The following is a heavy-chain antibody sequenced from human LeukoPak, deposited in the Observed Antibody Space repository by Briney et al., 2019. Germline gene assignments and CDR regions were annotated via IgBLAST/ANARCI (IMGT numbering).Heavy chain of an antibody. Sequence: GGSLRLSCAASGFTFSSYGMHWVRQAPGKGLEWVAVISYDGSNKYYADSVKGLFTISRDNSKNTLYLQMNSLRAEDTAVYYCARGRYSSSSAFDCWGQGTLVTVSS. V-gene: IGHV3-30*03. CDR3: ARGRYSSSSAFDC. D-gene: IGHD6-6*01. CDR1: GFTFSSYG. CDR2: ISYDGSNK. J-gene: IGHJ4*02.